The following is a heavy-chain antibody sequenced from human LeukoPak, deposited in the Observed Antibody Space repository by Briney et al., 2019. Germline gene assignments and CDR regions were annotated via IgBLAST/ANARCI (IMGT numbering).Heavy chain of an antibody. J-gene: IGHJ6*02. CDR2: IYFSGRT. Sequence: SETLSLTCTVSGGSISSYYWSWLRQSPGKGLEWIGHIYFSGRTTYNPSLGSRLTISADTSKNQFSLKLSSVTAADTAVYYCARRSETALEYSSSMYYYYYGMDVWGQGTTVTVSS. V-gene: IGHV4-59*08. CDR3: ARRSETALEYSSSMYYYYYGMDV. D-gene: IGHD6-6*01. CDR1: GGSISSYY.